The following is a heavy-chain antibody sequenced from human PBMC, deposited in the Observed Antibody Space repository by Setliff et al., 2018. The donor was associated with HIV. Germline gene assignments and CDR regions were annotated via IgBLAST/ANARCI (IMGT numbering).Heavy chain of an antibody. CDR2: FDPEDGET. D-gene: IGHD5-18*01. CDR1: GYTLTELS. J-gene: IGHJ4*02. Sequence: ASVKVSCKVSGYTLTELSMHWVRQAPGKGLEWMGGFDPEDGETIYAQKFHGRVTMTEDTSTDKAYMELSSLRSEDTAVYFCATVWGYSYANIYYFDYCSQGTLVTVSS. V-gene: IGHV1-24*01. CDR3: ATVWGYSYANIYYFDY.